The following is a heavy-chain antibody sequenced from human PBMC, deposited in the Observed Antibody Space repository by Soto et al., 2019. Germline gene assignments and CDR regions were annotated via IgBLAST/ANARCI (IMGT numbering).Heavy chain of an antibody. Sequence: SETLSLTCAVYGGSFSGYYWSWIRQPPGKGLEWIGEINHSGSTNYNPSLKSRVTISVDTSKNQFSLKLSSVTAADTAVYYCARIPITMVRGVMGYYYYGMDVWGQGTTVTVSS. CDR2: INHSGST. D-gene: IGHD3-10*01. J-gene: IGHJ6*02. CDR3: ARIPITMVRGVMGYYYYGMDV. CDR1: GGSFSGYY. V-gene: IGHV4-34*01.